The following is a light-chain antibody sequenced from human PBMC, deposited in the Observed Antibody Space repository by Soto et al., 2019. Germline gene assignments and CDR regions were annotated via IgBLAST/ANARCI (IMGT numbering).Light chain of an antibody. CDR3: QVWDSSTPYV. CDR2: GDS. Sequence: SYELTQPLSVSVALGQTARITCGGNNIGSKNVHWYQQKPGQAPVLVIYGDSNRPSGLPERLSGSNSANTATLTITGAQAGDEADYYCQVWDSSTPYVFGTGTKLTVL. J-gene: IGLJ1*01. V-gene: IGLV3-9*01. CDR1: NIGSKN.